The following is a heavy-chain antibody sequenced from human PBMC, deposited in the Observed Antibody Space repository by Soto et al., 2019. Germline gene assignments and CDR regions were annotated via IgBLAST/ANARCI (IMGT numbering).Heavy chain of an antibody. V-gene: IGHV3-23*01. CDR1: GFTFDNYA. CDR2: ISGDGDHT. J-gene: IGHJ4*02. Sequence: EVQLLESGGGLVQPGGSLRLSCAASGFTFDNYAMSWVRQAPGKGLEWVSAISGDGDHTYYADSVKGRFTISTDTSKNTLYLQMNSLRAEDTAVYYCAKVLLNQVVYFDYWGQGTLVTVSS. CDR3: AKVLLNQVVYFDY.